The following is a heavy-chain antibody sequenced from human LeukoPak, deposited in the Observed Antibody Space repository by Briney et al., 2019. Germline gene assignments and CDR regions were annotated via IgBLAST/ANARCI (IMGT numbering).Heavy chain of an antibody. D-gene: IGHD3-3*01. V-gene: IGHV1-69*05. CDR3: ARDLAFFGVGAGDAFDI. Sequence: GASVKVSCKASGGTFSSYAISWVRQAPGQGLEWMGGIIPIFGTANYAQKFQGRVTITTDESTSTAYMELSSLRSEDTAVYYCARDLAFFGVGAGDAFDIWGQGTMVTVSS. CDR1: GGTFSSYA. J-gene: IGHJ3*02. CDR2: IIPIFGTA.